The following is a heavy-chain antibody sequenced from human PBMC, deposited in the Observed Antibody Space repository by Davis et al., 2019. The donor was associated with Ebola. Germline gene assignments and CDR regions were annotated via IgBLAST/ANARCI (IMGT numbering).Heavy chain of an antibody. V-gene: IGHV3-30*04. CDR3: ARAVFHEVLDS. Sequence: PGGSLRLSCVASGFTFSNYAMHWVRQAPGKGLEWVAVVSHSEREKFYADSVKGRFTISRDNSENTLYLRINSLTADDTAVYFCARAVFHEVLDSWGQGTPVTVSS. CDR2: VSHSEREK. D-gene: IGHD3-3*01. CDR1: GFTFSNYA. J-gene: IGHJ4*02.